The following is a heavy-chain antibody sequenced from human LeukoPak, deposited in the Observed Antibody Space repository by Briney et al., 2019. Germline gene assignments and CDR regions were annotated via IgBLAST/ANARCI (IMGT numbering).Heavy chain of an antibody. J-gene: IGHJ4*02. CDR2: ISYDGSNK. D-gene: IGHD3-22*01. Sequence: GRSLRLSCAASGFTFSSYAMHWVRQAPGKGLEGVAVISYDGSNKYYADSVKGRFTISRDNSKNTLYLQMNSLRAEDTAVYDCARGRDYYDSSGIFDYWGQGTLVTVSS. V-gene: IGHV3-30*04. CDR1: GFTFSSYA. CDR3: ARGRDYYDSSGIFDY.